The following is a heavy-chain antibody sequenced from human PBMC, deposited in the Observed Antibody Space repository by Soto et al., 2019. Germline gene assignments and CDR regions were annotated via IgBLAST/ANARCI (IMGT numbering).Heavy chain of an antibody. V-gene: IGHV3-30-3*01. D-gene: IGHD6-6*01. Sequence: QVQLVESGGGVVQPGRSLRLSCAASGFTFSSYAMHWVRQAPGKGLEWVAVISYDGSNKYYADSVKGRFTISRDNSKNTLYLQMNSLRAEDTAVYYCARGSTSSIAARPLSYYAMDVWGQGTTVTVSS. J-gene: IGHJ6*02. CDR2: ISYDGSNK. CDR3: ARGSTSSIAARPLSYYAMDV. CDR1: GFTFSSYA.